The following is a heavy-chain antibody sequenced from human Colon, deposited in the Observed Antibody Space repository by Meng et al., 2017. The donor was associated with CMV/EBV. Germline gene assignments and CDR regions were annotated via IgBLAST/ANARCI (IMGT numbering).Heavy chain of an antibody. Sequence: GEALKISCAASGFTFSSYSMNWVRQAPGKGLEWVSSISSSSSYIYYADSVKGRFTISRDNAKNSLYLQMNSLRAEDTAVYYCARGGLPEVYYYYGMDGWGQGTTVTVSS. V-gene: IGHV3-21*01. D-gene: IGHD5-12*01. CDR1: GFTFSSYS. CDR3: ARGGLPEVYYYYGMDG. J-gene: IGHJ6*02. CDR2: ISSSSSYI.